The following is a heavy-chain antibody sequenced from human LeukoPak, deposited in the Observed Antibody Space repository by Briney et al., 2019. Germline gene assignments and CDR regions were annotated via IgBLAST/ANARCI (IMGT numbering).Heavy chain of an antibody. D-gene: IGHD4-17*01. CDR1: GGSISSYS. V-gene: IGHV4-59*01. CDR2: IYDSGRT. Sequence: PSETLSLTCTVSGGSISSYSWNWIRQPPGKGLEWIAHIYDSGRTSSNPSLKSRVIISLDTSKNQFSLKLTSVTAADTAVYYCARGANGKPLDYWGQGSLVTASS. J-gene: IGHJ4*02. CDR3: ARGANGKPLDY.